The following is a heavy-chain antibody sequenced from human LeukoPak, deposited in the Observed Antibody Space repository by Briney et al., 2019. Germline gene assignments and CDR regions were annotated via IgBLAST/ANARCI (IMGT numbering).Heavy chain of an antibody. D-gene: IGHD5-12*01. CDR1: GYTFTSYG. V-gene: IGHV1-18*01. J-gene: IGHJ4*02. CDR2: ISAYNGNT. Sequence: ASVKVSCKASGYTFTSYGISWVRQAPGQGLEWMGWISAYNGNTNYAQKLQGRVTMTTDTSTSTAYIELRSLRSDDTAVYYCARDRAIVATIMHYWGQGTLVTVSS. CDR3: ARDRAIVATIMHY.